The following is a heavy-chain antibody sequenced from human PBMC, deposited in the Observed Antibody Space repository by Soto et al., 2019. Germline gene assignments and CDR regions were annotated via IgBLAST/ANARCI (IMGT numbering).Heavy chain of an antibody. Sequence: EVQLLESGGGLVQPGGYLRLSCAASGFTFSSYAMNWVRQAPGKGLEWVSGISGSGSSTYYADSVKGRFTISRDNSKNTLDRQMNSLRAEYTAVYYCARPPITIFGLANSYFDYWGQGTLVTVSS. D-gene: IGHD3-3*01. J-gene: IGHJ4*02. CDR2: ISGSGSST. CDR1: GFTFSSYA. CDR3: ARPPITIFGLANSYFDY. V-gene: IGHV3-23*01.